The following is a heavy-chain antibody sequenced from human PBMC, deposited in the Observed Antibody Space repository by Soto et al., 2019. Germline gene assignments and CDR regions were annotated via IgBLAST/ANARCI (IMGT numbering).Heavy chain of an antibody. CDR3: AIPRYRGSYCYGMDV. V-gene: IGHV1-3*01. D-gene: IGHD1-26*01. J-gene: IGHJ6*02. CDR1: GYTFTSYA. CDR2: INAGNGNT. Sequence: GASVKVSCKASGYTFTSYAMHWVRQAPVQRLEWMGWINAGNGNTKYSQKFQGRVTITRDTSASTAYMELSSLRSEDTAVYYCAIPRYRGSYCYGMDVGSQGTTVTVSS.